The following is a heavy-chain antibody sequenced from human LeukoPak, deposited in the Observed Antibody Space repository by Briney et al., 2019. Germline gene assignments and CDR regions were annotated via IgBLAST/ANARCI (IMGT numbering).Heavy chain of an antibody. CDR1: GFTVSSNY. D-gene: IGHD2-2*01. CDR2: VYSGGNT. CDR3: ARECSSTSCPPDY. V-gene: IGHV3-53*01. Sequence: GGSLRLSCAASGFTVSSNYMSWVRQAPGKGLECVSVVYSGGNTYYADSVKGRFTISRDNSKNTLYLQMNSLRAEDTAVYYCARECSSTSCPPDYWGQGTLVTVSS. J-gene: IGHJ4*02.